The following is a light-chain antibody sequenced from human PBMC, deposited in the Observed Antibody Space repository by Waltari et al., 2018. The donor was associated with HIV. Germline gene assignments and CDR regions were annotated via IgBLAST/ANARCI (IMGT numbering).Light chain of an antibody. V-gene: IGLV2-11*01. Sequence: QSALTQPRSVSGSPGQSVTISCTGTSSDVGGYNYVSWYQQHPGKAPKLMIYDVSKRPSGVPVRFSGSKSGTTSSLTISGLQAEDEADYYCCSYAGSYTFYVFGTGTKVTVL. CDR2: DVS. CDR3: CSYAGSYTFYV. CDR1: SSDVGGYNY. J-gene: IGLJ1*01.